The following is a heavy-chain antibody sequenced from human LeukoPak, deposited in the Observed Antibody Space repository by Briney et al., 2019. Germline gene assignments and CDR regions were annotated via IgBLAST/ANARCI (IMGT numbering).Heavy chain of an antibody. J-gene: IGHJ4*02. Sequence: GGSLRLSRAASGFTFSSYWMSWVRQAPGKGLEWVANIKQDGSEKYYVDYVKGRFTISRDNAKNSLYLQMNSLRAADTAVYYCARSGYAQLVYFDYWGQGTLVTVSS. CDR3: ARSGYAQLVYFDY. D-gene: IGHD6-13*01. V-gene: IGHV3-7*01. CDR1: GFTFSSYW. CDR2: IKQDGSEK.